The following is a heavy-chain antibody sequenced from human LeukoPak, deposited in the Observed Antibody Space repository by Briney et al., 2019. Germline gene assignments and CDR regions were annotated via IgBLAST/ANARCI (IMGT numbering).Heavy chain of an antibody. CDR2: MNSNSGNT. CDR1: GYSITSYD. CDR3: ARGGTLVRGVAILYGMDV. V-gene: IGHV1-8*01. Sequence: ASVMVSCRASGYSITSYDINWVRQAAGQGLEWVGWMNSNSGNTGYARKFQGRVTLTRDTSINTAYMEVNSLTSEDTAVYYSARGGTLVRGVAILYGMDVWGQGTTVTVSS. D-gene: IGHD3-10*01. J-gene: IGHJ6*02.